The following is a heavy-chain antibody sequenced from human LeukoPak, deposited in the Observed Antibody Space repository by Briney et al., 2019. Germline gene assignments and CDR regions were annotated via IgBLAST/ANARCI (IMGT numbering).Heavy chain of an antibody. Sequence: GESLKISCKCSGYSFTSYWISWVRQLPGKGLEWMGRIDPSDSYINYSPSFQGHVTISADKSISTAYLQWSSLNASGTAMYYCARQRFDYGYGMDVWGQGTTVTVSS. CDR1: GYSFTSYW. D-gene: IGHD3-16*01. J-gene: IGHJ6*02. V-gene: IGHV5-10-1*01. CDR3: ARQRFDYGYGMDV. CDR2: IDPSDSYI.